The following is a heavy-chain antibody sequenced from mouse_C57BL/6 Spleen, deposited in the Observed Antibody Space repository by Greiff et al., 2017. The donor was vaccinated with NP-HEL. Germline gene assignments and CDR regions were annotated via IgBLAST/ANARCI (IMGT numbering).Heavy chain of an antibody. J-gene: IGHJ3*01. D-gene: IGHD1-1*01. CDR2: ISDGGSYT. V-gene: IGHV5-4*01. Sequence: EVQLVESGGGLVKPGGSLKLSCAASGFTFSSYAMSWVRQTPEKRLEWVATISDGGSYTYYPDNVKGRFTISRDNAKNNLYLQMSHLKSEDTAMYYCARDPDGSWFAYWGQWTLVTVSA. CDR3: ARDPDGSWFAY. CDR1: GFTFSSYA.